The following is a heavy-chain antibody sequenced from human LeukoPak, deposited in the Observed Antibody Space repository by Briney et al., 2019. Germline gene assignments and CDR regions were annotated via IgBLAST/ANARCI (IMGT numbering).Heavy chain of an antibody. D-gene: IGHD6-6*01. CDR2: IYSGGST. V-gene: IGHV3-23*03. J-gene: IGHJ5*02. Sequence: PGRSLRLSCAASGFTFDDYAMHWVRQAPGKGLEWVSVIYSGGSTYYADSVKGRFTISRDNSQNTLYLQMNSLGAEDTAIYYCAKDRIASPPQGRFDPWGQGTLVTVSS. CDR3: AKDRIASPPQGRFDP. CDR1: GFTFDDYA.